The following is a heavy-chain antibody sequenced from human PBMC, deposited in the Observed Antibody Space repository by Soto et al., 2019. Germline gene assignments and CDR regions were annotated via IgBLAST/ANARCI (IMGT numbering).Heavy chain of an antibody. Sequence: GGSLRLSCAASGFTFSSYAMHWVRQAPGKGLEWVAVISYDGSNKYYADSVKGRFTISRDNSKNTLYLQMNSLRAEDTAVYYCARVLGSYGMDVWGQGTTVTVSS. V-gene: IGHV3-30-3*01. J-gene: IGHJ6*02. CDR1: GFTFSSYA. D-gene: IGHD2-15*01. CDR3: ARVLGSYGMDV. CDR2: ISYDGSNK.